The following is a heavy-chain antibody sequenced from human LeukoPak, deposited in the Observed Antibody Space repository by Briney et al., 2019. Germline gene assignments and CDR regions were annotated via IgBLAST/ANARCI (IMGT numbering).Heavy chain of an antibody. CDR1: GFTFSSYA. Sequence: GGSLRLSCAASGFTFSSYAMHWVRQAPGKGLEWVAVISYDGSNKYHAESVKGRFTISRDNSKNTLYLQMNSLRAEDTAVYYYARVRLDYYYYYGMDVWGQGTTVTVSS. CDR3: ARVRLDYYYYYGMDV. CDR2: ISYDGSNK. J-gene: IGHJ6*02. V-gene: IGHV3-30*03. D-gene: IGHD3-22*01.